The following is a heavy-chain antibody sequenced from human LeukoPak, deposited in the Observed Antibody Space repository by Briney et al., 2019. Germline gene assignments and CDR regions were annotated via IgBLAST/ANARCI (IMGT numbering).Heavy chain of an antibody. J-gene: IGHJ4*02. CDR1: GFTFSSYW. CDR3: ARDLHYSPDF. CDR2: IKSDDST. D-gene: IGHD2-21*01. V-gene: IGHV3-74*01. Sequence: GGALRLSCAASGFTFSSYWMHWVRQAPGKGLVWVSRIKSDDSTTYADSVKGRFTISRDNDKNTLYLQMVSLRDEDTAVYYCARDLHYSPDFWGQGTLVTVSS.